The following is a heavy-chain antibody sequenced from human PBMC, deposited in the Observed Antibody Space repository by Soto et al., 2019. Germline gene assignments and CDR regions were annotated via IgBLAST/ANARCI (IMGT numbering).Heavy chain of an antibody. CDR2: ISGSGGGT. D-gene: IGHD3-16*01. CDR3: ATGGLRYYDY. J-gene: IGHJ4*02. V-gene: IGHV3-23*01. Sequence: GSLRLSCAASGFTFSSYAMSWVRQAPGKGLEWVSAISGSGGGTYYADSVKGRFTISRDNSKNTLYLQMNSLRAEDTAVYYCATGGLRYYDYWGQGTLVTVSS. CDR1: GFTFSSYA.